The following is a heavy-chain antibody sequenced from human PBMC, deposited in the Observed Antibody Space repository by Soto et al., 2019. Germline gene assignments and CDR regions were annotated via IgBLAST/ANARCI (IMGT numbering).Heavy chain of an antibody. J-gene: IGHJ4*02. CDR2: IYWNDDK. D-gene: IGHD3-22*01. CDR1: GFSLSTSGVG. Sequence: QITLKESGPTLVKPTQTLTLTCTFSGFSLSTSGVGVGWIRQPPGKALEWLALIYWNDDKRYSPSLKSRLTITKDTSKNQVVLTMTNMDPADTATYYCAHSSYYYDSSGPFDYWGQGTLVTVSS. CDR3: AHSSYYYDSSGPFDY. V-gene: IGHV2-5*01.